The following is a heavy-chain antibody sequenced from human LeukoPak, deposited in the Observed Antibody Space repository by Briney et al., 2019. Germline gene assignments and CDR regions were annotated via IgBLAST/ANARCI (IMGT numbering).Heavy chain of an antibody. CDR2: ISANGLTT. D-gene: IGHD4-17*01. CDR1: GFSLDDYP. Sequence: GGSLRLSCAISGFSLDDYPLHWVRQVPGKGLEWVSLISANGLTTYYADSVKGRFTISRDNGNSSLYLQMNSLRTDDTGFYHCAALEYGDPKWFDPWGQGTLVTVSS. J-gene: IGHJ5*02. V-gene: IGHV3-43*02. CDR3: AALEYGDPKWFDP.